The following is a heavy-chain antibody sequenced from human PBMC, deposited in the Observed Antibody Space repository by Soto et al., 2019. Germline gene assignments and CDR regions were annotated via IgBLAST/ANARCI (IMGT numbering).Heavy chain of an antibody. Sequence: QVPLPESGPGLVKPSQTLSLTCTVSGGSISRGDYYWSWIRQPPGKGLEWIGYIYYSGSTYYNPSLKSRVTISVDTSKNQFSLKLSSVTAADTAVYYCARAAALISDAFDIWGQGTMVTVSS. CDR2: IYYSGST. CDR3: ARAAALISDAFDI. V-gene: IGHV4-30-4*01. CDR1: GGSISRGDYY. J-gene: IGHJ3*02. D-gene: IGHD2-8*01.